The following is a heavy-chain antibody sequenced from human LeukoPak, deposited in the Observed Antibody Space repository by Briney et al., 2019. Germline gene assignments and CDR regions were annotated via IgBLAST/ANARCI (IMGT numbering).Heavy chain of an antibody. CDR3: AKGRGSGYASRMSDY. CDR1: GFTFSSYA. J-gene: IGHJ4*02. CDR2: ISGSGGST. D-gene: IGHD5-12*01. Sequence: PGGSLRLSSAASGFTFSSYAMSWVRQAPGKGLEWVSAISGSGGSTYYADSVKGRFTISRDNSKNTLYLQMNSLRAEDTAVYYCAKGRGSGYASRMSDYWGQGPLVTVSS. V-gene: IGHV3-23*01.